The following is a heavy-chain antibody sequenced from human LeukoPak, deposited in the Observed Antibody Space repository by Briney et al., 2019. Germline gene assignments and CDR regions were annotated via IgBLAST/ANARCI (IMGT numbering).Heavy chain of an antibody. CDR3: AIAVQLFIDYYYYYGMDV. Sequence: GGSVPHFRAPSGLSSSSCAMSWVRHAPGKGLEWVSGLIGSGDSTDYAHSVKGRLTITRDNSPNTLYLEMNSLRAEDTAVYYCAIAVQLFIDYYYYYGMDVWGQGTTVTVSS. V-gene: IGHV3-23*01. D-gene: IGHD6-6*01. J-gene: IGHJ6*02. CDR2: LIGSGDST. CDR1: GLSSSSCA.